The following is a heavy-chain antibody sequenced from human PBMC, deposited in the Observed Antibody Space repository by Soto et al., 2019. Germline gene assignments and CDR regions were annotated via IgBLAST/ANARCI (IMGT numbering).Heavy chain of an antibody. J-gene: IGHJ4*02. CDR2: ISSRASTI. D-gene: IGHD2-8*01. V-gene: IGHV3-11*01. CDR3: ASGTNGALFVY. CDR1: GFTFSNYY. Sequence: QVQLVESGGGLVKPGGSLRLSCAASGFTFSNYYMSWIRQAPGKGLEWVSYISSRASTIFYADSVKGRFTISRDNVKNSLYLQMNSLRAEDTAVYYCASGTNGALFVYWGQGILVAVSS.